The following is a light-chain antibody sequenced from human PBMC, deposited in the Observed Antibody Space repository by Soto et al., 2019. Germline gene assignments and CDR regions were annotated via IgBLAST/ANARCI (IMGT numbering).Light chain of an antibody. V-gene: IGKV1-5*03. CDR1: QTISSW. CDR3: QHYNSYSEA. J-gene: IGKJ1*01. CDR2: KAS. Sequence: DIQMTQSASTLSVSVGGRGTITFRASQTISSWLAWYQQKPGKAPKLLIYKASTLKSGVPSRFSGSGSGTEFTLTISSLQPDDFATYYCQHYNSYSEAFGQGTKVDIK.